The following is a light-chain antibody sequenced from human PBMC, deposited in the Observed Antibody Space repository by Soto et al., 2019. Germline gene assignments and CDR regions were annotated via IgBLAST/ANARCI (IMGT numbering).Light chain of an antibody. CDR2: AAS. Sequence: DIQMTQSPSALSASVGDRVTITCRASQSTSRSLNWYQQKPGKAPEPLIYAASSLQSGVPSRFSGSGSGTDFTLTISNLQPEDFATYFCQQTYSTLFTFGPGTKVEIK. CDR1: QSTSRS. J-gene: IGKJ3*01. CDR3: QQTYSTLFT. V-gene: IGKV1-39*01.